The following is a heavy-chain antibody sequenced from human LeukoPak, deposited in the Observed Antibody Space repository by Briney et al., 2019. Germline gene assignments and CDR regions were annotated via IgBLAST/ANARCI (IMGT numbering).Heavy chain of an antibody. CDR2: ISGSGGST. Sequence: GGSLRLSCAASGFTFSSYAMSWVRQAPGKGLEWVSAISGSGGSTYYGDSVKGGFTISRENGKKTLYLQMNSLRAEDTAVYYCARARYSSGWYGSKNYYFDYWGQGTLVTVSS. J-gene: IGHJ4*02. CDR1: GFTFSSYA. D-gene: IGHD6-19*01. V-gene: IGHV3-23*01. CDR3: ARARYSSGWYGSKNYYFDY.